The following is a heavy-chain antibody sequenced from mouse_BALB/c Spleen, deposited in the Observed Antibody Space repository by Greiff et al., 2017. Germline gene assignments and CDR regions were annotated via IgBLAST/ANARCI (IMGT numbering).Heavy chain of an antibody. V-gene: IGHV3-6*02. CDR2: IIYDGSN. CDR3: GCVLR. J-gene: IGHJ1*01. CDR1: GYSLTSGYY. Sequence: EVPLQESGPGLVKPSQSLSLTCSVTGYSLTSGYYWNWIRQFPGNKLEWLVYIIYDGSNNCNPPLKNRTSITRDTTKNQFFLKLNSVTTEDTATYYGGCVLRWGEGTTLTVSS.